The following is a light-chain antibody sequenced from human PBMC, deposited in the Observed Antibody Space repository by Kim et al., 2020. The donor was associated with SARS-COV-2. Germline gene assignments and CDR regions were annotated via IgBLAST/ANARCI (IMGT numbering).Light chain of an antibody. J-gene: IGLJ2*01. V-gene: IGLV3-1*01. CDR1: KVGDKY. CDR2: QDS. Sequence: VSPGQTASITCSGDKVGDKYSCWYQQKPGQSPVLVIYQDSKRPSGIPERFSGSNSGNTATLTISGTQAMDEADYYCQAWDSSTVVFGGGTQLTVL. CDR3: QAWDSSTVV.